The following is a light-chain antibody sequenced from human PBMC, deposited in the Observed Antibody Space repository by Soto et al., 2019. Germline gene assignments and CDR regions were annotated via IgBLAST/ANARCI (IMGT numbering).Light chain of an antibody. Sequence: EFVLTQSPATLSVSPGERVTLSCRASQSISRSLAWYQHKPGQAHRLLIYDASHRATGMPARFIGSGSGTDFTLTISSLEPEDFAVYYCQQRRNWYTFGQGTKLEIK. V-gene: IGKV3-11*01. J-gene: IGKJ2*01. CDR2: DAS. CDR3: QQRRNWYT. CDR1: QSISRS.